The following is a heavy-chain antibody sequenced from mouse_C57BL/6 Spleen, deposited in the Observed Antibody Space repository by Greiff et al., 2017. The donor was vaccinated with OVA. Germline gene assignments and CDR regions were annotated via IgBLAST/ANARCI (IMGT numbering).Heavy chain of an antibody. D-gene: IGHD2-1*01. CDR3: ARDKVTGHFDY. Sequence: EVKLVESGGGLVKPGGSLKLSCAASGFTFSSYAMSWVRQTPEKRLEWVATISDGGSYTYYPDNVKGRFTISRDNAKNNLYLQMSQLKSEDTAMYYCARDKVTGHFDYWGQGTTLTVSS. V-gene: IGHV5-4*01. CDR2: ISDGGSYT. CDR1: GFTFSSYA. J-gene: IGHJ2*01.